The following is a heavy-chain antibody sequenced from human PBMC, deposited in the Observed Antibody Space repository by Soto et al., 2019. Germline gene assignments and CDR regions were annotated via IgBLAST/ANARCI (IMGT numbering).Heavy chain of an antibody. V-gene: IGHV4-39*01. CDR1: GGSVISNSYS. Sequence: SETLSLTCTVAGGSVISNSYSWVWIRQSPGKGLEWIATIYSTDKTYYNPSLLSRVTISVDTSKNQLSLRLSSVTAADTAVYYCARVSNPHYYDSSGYYQYFNYWGQGTLVT. J-gene: IGHJ4*02. D-gene: IGHD3-22*01. CDR2: IYSTDKT. CDR3: ARVSNPHYYDSSGYYQYFNY.